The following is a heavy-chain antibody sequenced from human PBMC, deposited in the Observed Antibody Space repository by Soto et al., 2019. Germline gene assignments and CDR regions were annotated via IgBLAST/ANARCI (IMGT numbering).Heavy chain of an antibody. J-gene: IGHJ4*02. V-gene: IGHV3-30*18. CDR3: AKMDFETGTTPHRDY. CDR2: ISYDGSNK. CDR1: GFTFSSYG. Sequence: GGSLRLSCAASGFTFSSYGMHWVRQAPAQGLEWVAVISYDGSNKYYADSVKGRFTISRDNSKNTLYLQMNSLRAEDTAVYYCAKMDFETGTTPHRDYWGQGTLVTVSS. D-gene: IGHD1-7*01.